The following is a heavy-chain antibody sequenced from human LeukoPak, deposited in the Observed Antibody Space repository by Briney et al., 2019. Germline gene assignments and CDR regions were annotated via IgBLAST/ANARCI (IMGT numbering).Heavy chain of an antibody. Sequence: GGSLRLSCAASGFTFSDYYMSWIRQAPGKGLEWVSYISSSGSTIYYADSVKGRFTISRDKAKNSLYLQMNSLRAEDTAVYYCARDKNYYDSSGYYWGQGTLVTVSS. D-gene: IGHD3-22*01. V-gene: IGHV3-11*01. CDR3: ARDKNYYDSSGYY. CDR2: ISSSGSTI. J-gene: IGHJ4*02. CDR1: GFTFSDYY.